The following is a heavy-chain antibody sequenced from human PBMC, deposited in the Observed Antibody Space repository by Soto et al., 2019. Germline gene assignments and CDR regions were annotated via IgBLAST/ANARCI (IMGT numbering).Heavy chain of an antibody. CDR3: ARHTPYSSSWYRDY. V-gene: IGHV4-39*01. D-gene: IGHD6-13*01. Sequence: QLQLQESGPGLVKPSETLSLTCTVSGGSISSSSYYWGWIRQPPGKGLEWIGSIYYSGSTYYNPSPKSRVTISVDTSKNQFSLKLSSVTAADTAVYYCARHTPYSSSWYRDYWGQGTLVTVSS. CDR2: IYYSGST. CDR1: GGSISSSSYY. J-gene: IGHJ4*02.